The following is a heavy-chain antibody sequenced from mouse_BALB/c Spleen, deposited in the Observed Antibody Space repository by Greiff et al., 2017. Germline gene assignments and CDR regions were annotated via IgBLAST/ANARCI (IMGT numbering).Heavy chain of an antibody. Sequence: VQLQQSGPELVKPGASVRISCKASGYTFTSYYIHWVKQRPGQGLEWIGWIYHGNVNTKYNEKFKGKATLTADKSSSTAYMQLSSLTSEDSAVYFCARGYYGRDWYFDVWGAGTTVTVSS. CDR2: IYHGNVNT. J-gene: IGHJ1*01. CDR3: ARGYYGRDWYFDV. D-gene: IGHD1-1*01. CDR1: GYTFTSYY. V-gene: IGHV1S56*01.